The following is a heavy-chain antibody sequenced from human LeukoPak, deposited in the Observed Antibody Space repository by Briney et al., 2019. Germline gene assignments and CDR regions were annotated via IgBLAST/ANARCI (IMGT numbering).Heavy chain of an antibody. Sequence: GGSLRLSCAASGFTFSSYGMHWVRQAPGKGLEWVAFIRYDGSNKYYADSVKGRFTISRDNSKNTLYLQMNSLRAEDTAVYYCAKEFADLIWFGELTDYYGMDVWGQGTTVTVSS. D-gene: IGHD3-10*01. CDR3: AKEFADLIWFGELTDYYGMDV. CDR2: IRYDGSNK. CDR1: GFTFSSYG. J-gene: IGHJ6*02. V-gene: IGHV3-30*02.